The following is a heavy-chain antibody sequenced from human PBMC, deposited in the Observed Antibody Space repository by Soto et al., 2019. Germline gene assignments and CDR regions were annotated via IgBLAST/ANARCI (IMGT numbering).Heavy chain of an antibody. CDR2: IYYSGST. Sequence: PSETRSRTWTFSGASISSSLYYWVWTRQPPGEVLWLFGSIYYSGSTYYNPSLKSRVTISVDTSKNLFSLRLSSVTAADTAVYYCARIRLFGELYVCWDYWGQGTLVTVSS. V-gene: IGHV4-39*01. J-gene: IGHJ4*02. D-gene: IGHD3-10*02. CDR1: GASISSSLYY. CDR3: ARIRLFGELYVCWDY.